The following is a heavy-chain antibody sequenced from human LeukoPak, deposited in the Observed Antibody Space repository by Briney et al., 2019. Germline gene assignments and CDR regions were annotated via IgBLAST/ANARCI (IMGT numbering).Heavy chain of an antibody. D-gene: IGHD5-12*01. Sequence: SETLSLTCTVSGGPISSYYWSWIRQPAGKGLEWIGRIYTSGSTNYNPSLKSRVTMSVDTSKNQCSLKLSSVTAADTAVYYCARDLGLGGYDLGLIYWGQGTLVTVSS. CDR2: IYTSGST. CDR1: GGPISSYY. J-gene: IGHJ4*02. V-gene: IGHV4-4*07. CDR3: ARDLGLGGYDLGLIY.